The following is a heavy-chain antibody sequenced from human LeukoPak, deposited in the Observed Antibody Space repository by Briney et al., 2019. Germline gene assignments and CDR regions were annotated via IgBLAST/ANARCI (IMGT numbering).Heavy chain of an antibody. CDR2: ISSSSSTI. D-gene: IGHD1-14*01. V-gene: IGHV3-48*01. CDR1: GFTFSSYS. J-gene: IGHJ2*01. Sequence: GGSLRLSCAASGFTFSSYSMNWVRQAPGKGLEWVSYISSSSSTIYYADSVKGRFTISRDNAKNLLYLQMNSLRAEDTAVYYCARVTHYWYFDLWGRGTLVTVSS. CDR3: ARVTHYWYFDL.